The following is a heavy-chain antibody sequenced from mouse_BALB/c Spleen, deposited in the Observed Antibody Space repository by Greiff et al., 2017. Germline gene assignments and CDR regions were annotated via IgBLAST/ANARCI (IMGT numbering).Heavy chain of an antibody. V-gene: IGHV1S137*01. CDR3: ARKGIYFDY. Sequence: QVHVKQSGAELVRPGVSVKISCKGSGYTFTDYAMHWVKQSHAKSLEWIGVISTYYGDASYNQKFKGKATMTVDKSSSTAYMELARLTSEDSAIYYCARKGIYFDYWGQGTTLTVSS. CDR2: ISTYYGDA. J-gene: IGHJ2*01. CDR1: GYTFTDYA.